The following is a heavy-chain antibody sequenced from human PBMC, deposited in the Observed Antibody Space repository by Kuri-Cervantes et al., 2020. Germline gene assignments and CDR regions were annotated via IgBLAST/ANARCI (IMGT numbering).Heavy chain of an antibody. J-gene: IGHJ4*02. CDR1: GFTFSSYG. CDR3: AKSDYYGSGSYTHNFDY. Sequence: GESLKISCAASGFTFSSYGMHWVRQAPGKGLEWVAVIWYDGSNKYYADSVKGRFTISRDNSKNTLYLQMNSLRAEDTAVYYCAKSDYYGSGSYTHNFDYWGLGTLVTVSS. CDR2: IWYDGSNK. D-gene: IGHD3-10*01. V-gene: IGHV3-30*02.